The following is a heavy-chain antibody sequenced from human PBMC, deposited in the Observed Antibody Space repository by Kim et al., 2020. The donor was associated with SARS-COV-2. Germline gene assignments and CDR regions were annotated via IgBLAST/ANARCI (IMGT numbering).Heavy chain of an antibody. D-gene: IGHD3-9*01. V-gene: IGHV3-21*01. CDR3: ARDDRLTGYFPFDY. J-gene: IGHJ4*02. Sequence: ADSGKGRFTITRDNAKNSLYLQMNSLRAEDTSVYYCARDDRLTGYFPFDYWGQGTLVTVSS.